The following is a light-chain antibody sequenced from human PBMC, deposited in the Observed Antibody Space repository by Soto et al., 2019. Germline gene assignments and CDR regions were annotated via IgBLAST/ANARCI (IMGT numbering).Light chain of an antibody. CDR3: LSYSTSSPPIYV. CDR1: SSDVGGYNY. V-gene: IGLV2-14*01. CDR2: DVS. J-gene: IGLJ1*01. Sequence: QSVLTQPASVSGSPGQSITISCTGTSSDVGGYNYVAWYQQYPGKAPKLMIYDVSNRPPGVSNRFSGSKSGNTASLTISGPRAEAEVFYPCLSYSTSSPPIYVCGTGTKVTAL.